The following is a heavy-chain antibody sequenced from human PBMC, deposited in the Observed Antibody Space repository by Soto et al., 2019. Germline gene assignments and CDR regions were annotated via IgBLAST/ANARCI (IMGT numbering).Heavy chain of an antibody. Sequence: SVKVSCNAAGGPFSSYAVVWVRQAPGQGLEWMGGIIPIFGTANYAQKFQCRVTITADESTSTAYMELSSLRSEDTAVYYCARALGASIFGVVITLDYCGQGTLVTVSS. D-gene: IGHD3-3*01. CDR3: ARALGASIFGVVITLDY. CDR2: IIPIFGTA. V-gene: IGHV1-69*01. J-gene: IGHJ4*02. CDR1: GGPFSSYA.